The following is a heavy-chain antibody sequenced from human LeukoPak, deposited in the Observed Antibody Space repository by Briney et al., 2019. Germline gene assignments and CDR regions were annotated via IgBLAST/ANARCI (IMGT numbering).Heavy chain of an antibody. CDR3: ARTLVDYSSGWYVFDY. CDR2: IYNSGSST. V-gene: IGHV4-59*01. CDR1: GGSISIYY. J-gene: IGHJ4*02. D-gene: IGHD6-19*01. Sequence: PSETLSLTCTVSGGSISIYYWNWIRQPPGKGLEWIGYIYNSGSSTIYNPSLKSRVTISVDTSKNQFSLRLSSVTAADTAVYYCARTLVDYSSGWYVFDYWGQGTLVTVSS.